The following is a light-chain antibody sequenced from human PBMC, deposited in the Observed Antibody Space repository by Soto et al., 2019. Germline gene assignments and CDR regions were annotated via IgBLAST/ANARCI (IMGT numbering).Light chain of an antibody. CDR3: QQRSAWLT. J-gene: IGKJ4*01. Sequence: EIVLTQSPATLSLSPGERATLSCRANQSISSYLAWYQQKPGQAPRLLIYDASNRATGIPTRFSGSGSGTDFTLTIRSLEPEDFAIYYCQQRSAWLTFGGGTKVEI. CDR2: DAS. CDR1: QSISSY. V-gene: IGKV3-11*01.